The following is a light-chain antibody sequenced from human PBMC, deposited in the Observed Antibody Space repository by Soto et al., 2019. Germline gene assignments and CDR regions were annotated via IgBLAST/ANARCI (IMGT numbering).Light chain of an antibody. V-gene: IGLV2-8*02. CDR1: SSDVGGYNY. CDR3: SSYAGSNNPYV. Sequence: QSAPTQPPSESRSPGQSVTISCTGTSSDVGGYNYVSWYQQHPGKAPKLMIYEVSKRPSGVPDRFSGSKSGNTASLTVSGLQAEDEADYYCSSYAGSNNPYVFGTGTKVTLL. CDR2: EVS. J-gene: IGLJ1*01.